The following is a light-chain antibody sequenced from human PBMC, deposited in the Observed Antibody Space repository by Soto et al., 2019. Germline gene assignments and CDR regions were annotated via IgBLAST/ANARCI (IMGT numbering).Light chain of an antibody. V-gene: IGKV3-15*01. CDR2: AAS. J-gene: IGKJ4*01. CDR1: QSISNN. Sequence: EIEMTQSPSTLSVSLGDRATITCRASQSISNNLTWYQQKPGKAPKLLIYAASTRATGIPARFSGSGSGTDFTLTISRLQPEDFAVYYCQQNYSSPLTFGRGTKVDIK. CDR3: QQNYSSPLT.